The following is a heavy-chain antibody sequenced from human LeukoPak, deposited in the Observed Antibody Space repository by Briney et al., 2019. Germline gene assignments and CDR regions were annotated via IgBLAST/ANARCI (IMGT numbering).Heavy chain of an antibody. CDR2: VFHSGTT. Sequence: SETLSLTCNVSVDSLTSHFWSWIRQTPGKGLEWIGYVFHSGTTNYSPSLKSRVTISLDTSKKQFYLRLASVTAADTAVYYCARRMATVTDAFDIWGRGTMVSVSS. CDR1: VDSLTSHF. D-gene: IGHD5-24*01. V-gene: IGHV4-59*08. CDR3: ARRMATVTDAFDI. J-gene: IGHJ3*02.